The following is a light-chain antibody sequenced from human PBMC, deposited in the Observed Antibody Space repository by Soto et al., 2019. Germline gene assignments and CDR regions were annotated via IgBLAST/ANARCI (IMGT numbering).Light chain of an antibody. CDR2: EVS. Sequence: QSALTQPASVSGSPGQSITISCTGTSSDVGGYNYVSWYQQHPGKAPKLMIYEVSNRPSGVSNRFSGSKSGKTASLTISGLQAEQEADYYCSSYTSSSTLVFGGGTKLTVL. J-gene: IGLJ3*02. CDR3: SSYTSSSTLV. CDR1: SSDVGGYNY. V-gene: IGLV2-14*01.